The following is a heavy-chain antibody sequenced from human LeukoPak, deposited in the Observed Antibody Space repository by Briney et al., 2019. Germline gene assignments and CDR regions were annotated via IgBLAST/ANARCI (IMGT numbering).Heavy chain of an antibody. CDR1: GYTFTSYG. Sequence: ASVKVSCKASGYTFTSYGISWVRQAPGQGLEWMGWISAYNGNTNYAQKLQGRVTMTTDTSTCTAYMELRSPRSDDTAVYYCAREGSGSHSMYYYYYYMDVWGKGTTVTVSS. V-gene: IGHV1-18*01. CDR2: ISAYNGNT. CDR3: AREGSGSHSMYYYYYYMDV. J-gene: IGHJ6*03. D-gene: IGHD1-26*01.